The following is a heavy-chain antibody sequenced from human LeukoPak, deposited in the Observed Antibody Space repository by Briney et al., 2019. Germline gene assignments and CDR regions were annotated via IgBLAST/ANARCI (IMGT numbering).Heavy chain of an antibody. V-gene: IGHV4-59*08. J-gene: IGHJ4*02. CDR1: GGTISSYQ. D-gene: IGHD3-22*01. CDR2: IYHSGSS. CDR3: GRHIGKTSSGYYAY. Sequence: SETLSLTCSGSGGTISSYQWNWIRQPPGKGLEWIGYIYHSGSSNYNASLKSRVTISVDTSKKQFQLILSSVTAADTAVYYCGRHIGKTSSGYYAYWGQGTLVTVSS.